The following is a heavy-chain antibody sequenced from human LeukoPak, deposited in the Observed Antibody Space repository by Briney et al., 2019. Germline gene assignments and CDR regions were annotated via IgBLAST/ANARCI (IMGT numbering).Heavy chain of an antibody. J-gene: IGHJ4*02. CDR3: ARDYYGSGSYYMSEFDY. V-gene: IGHV3-7*01. CDR2: IKQDGSEK. Sequence: GGSLRLSCAASGFTFSSYWMSWVRQAPGKGLEWVANIKQDGSEKYYVDSVKGRFTISRDNAKNSLYLQMNSLRAEDTAVYYCARDYYGSGSYYMSEFDYWGQGTLVTVSS. CDR1: GFTFSSYW. D-gene: IGHD3-10*01.